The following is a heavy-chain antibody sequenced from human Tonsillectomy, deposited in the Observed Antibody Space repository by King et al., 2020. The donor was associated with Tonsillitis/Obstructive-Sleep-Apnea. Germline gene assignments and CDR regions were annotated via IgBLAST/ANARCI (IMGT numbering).Heavy chain of an antibody. Sequence: VQLVESGGGVVQPGKSLRLSCAASGFTFSSYAMHWVRQAPGKGLEWVALISYDGNNKYYADSVKGRFTISRDNSKYTLCLQMNSLRAEDTAVYYCAREIGSSGWYPHFDYWGQGTLVTVSS. CDR1: GFTFSSYA. CDR3: AREIGSSGWYPHFDY. V-gene: IGHV3-30*04. CDR2: ISYDGNNK. D-gene: IGHD6-19*01. J-gene: IGHJ4*02.